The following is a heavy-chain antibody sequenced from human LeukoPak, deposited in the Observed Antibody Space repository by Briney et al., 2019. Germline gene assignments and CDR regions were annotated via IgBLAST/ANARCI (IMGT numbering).Heavy chain of an antibody. CDR3: ARDNGLITMVRALAFDI. CDR2: IYYSGST. D-gene: IGHD3-10*01. CDR1: GGSISLYY. V-gene: IGHV4-59*12. Sequence: SETLSLTCTVSGGSISLYYWSWIRQPPGKGLEWIGNIYYSGSTNYNPSLKSRVTISVDTSKNQFSLKLSSVTAADTAVYYCARDNGLITMVRALAFDIWGQGTMVTVSS. J-gene: IGHJ3*02.